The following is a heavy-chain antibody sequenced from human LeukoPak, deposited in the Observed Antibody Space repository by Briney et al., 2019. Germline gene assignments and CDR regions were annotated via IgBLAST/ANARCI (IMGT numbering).Heavy chain of an antibody. V-gene: IGHV3-7*01. D-gene: IGHD3-22*01. CDR3: ARREFYYDSSGSPNFDY. CDR1: GFTFSSFW. J-gene: IGHJ4*02. Sequence: GGSLRLSCAASGFTFSSFWMTWVRQAPGKGLEWVANIKQDGSEKNYVDSVKGRFTISRDNAKNSLYLQMNSLRAEDTAVYYCARREFYYDSSGSPNFDYWGQGTLVTVSS. CDR2: IKQDGSEK.